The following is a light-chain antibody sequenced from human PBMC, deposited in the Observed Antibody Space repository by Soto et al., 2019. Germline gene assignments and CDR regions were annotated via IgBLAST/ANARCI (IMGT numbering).Light chain of an antibody. V-gene: IGLV2-14*01. CDR1: SSDVGGYNY. CDR2: EVS. J-gene: IGLJ1*01. CDR3: SSYASSTAYV. Sequence: QSVLTQPASVSGSPGQSITISCTGTSSDVGGYNYVSWYQLHPGKAPKLMVYEVSYRPSGVSSRFSGSKSANTASLPISGLQAEDEADYYCSSYASSTAYVFGTGTKLTVL.